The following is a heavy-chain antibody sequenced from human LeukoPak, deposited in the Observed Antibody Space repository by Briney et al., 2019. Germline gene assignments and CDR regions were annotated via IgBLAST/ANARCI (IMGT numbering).Heavy chain of an antibody. V-gene: IGHV3-20*04. CDR3: ARASHYSDSSDYPDY. CDR1: GFTFDDYG. CDR2: INWSGGST. J-gene: IGHJ4*02. D-gene: IGHD3-22*01. Sequence: GGSVTCSCAASGFTFDDYGMSWVRQAPGKGLEWVSGINWSGGSTGYADSVKGRFTISRDNAKNSLYLQMNSLRAEDTALYYCARASHYSDSSDYPDYWGQGTLVTVSS.